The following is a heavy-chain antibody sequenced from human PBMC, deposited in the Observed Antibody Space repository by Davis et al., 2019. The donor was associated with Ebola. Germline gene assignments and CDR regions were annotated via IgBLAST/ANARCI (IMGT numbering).Heavy chain of an antibody. CDR2: LGLSADT. CDR3: AKDTGNVWFDV. J-gene: IGHJ3*01. Sequence: PGGSLRLSCAASGFIFSNYVMSWVRRAPGKGLEWVSTLGLSADTYYADSVRGRFTISRDNSKNTLHLQMNSLRVEDTAIYYCAKDTGNVWFDVWGQGTMVTVAS. CDR1: GFIFSNYV. V-gene: IGHV3-23*01. D-gene: IGHD2-8*02.